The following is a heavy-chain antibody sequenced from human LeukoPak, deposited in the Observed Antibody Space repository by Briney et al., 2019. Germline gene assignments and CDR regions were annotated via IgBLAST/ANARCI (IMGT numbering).Heavy chain of an antibody. D-gene: IGHD3-22*01. V-gene: IGHV4-59*01. CDR3: ACLTTADAFDI. Sequence: SETLSLTCTVTGGSISSYYWSWIRQPPGKGLEWIGYIYDSGSTNCNPSLKSRVTISVDTSKNQFSLKLSSVTAADTAVYYCACLTTADAFDIWGQGTMVTVSS. J-gene: IGHJ3*02. CDR2: IYDSGST. CDR1: GGSISSYY.